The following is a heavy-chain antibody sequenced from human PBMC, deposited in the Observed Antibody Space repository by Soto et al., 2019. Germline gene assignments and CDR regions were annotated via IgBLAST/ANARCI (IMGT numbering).Heavy chain of an antibody. CDR2: IVVGGGNT. V-gene: IGHV1-58*01. J-gene: IGHJ6*02. CDR3: AAPGGITGTTDSSYYYYGMDV. CDR1: GFTFTSSA. Sequence: SVKVSCKASGFTFTSSAVQWVRQARGQRLEWIVWIVVGGGNTNYAQKFQERVTITRDMSTSTAYMELSSLRFEETAVYYCAAPGGITGTTDSSYYYYGMDVWGQGTKVTVSS. D-gene: IGHD1-20*01.